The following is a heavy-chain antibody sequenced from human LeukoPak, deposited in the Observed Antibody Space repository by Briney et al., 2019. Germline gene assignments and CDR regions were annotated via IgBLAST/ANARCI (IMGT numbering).Heavy chain of an antibody. J-gene: IGHJ4*02. CDR2: INAGNGNT. CDR3: ARNLVGATSFDY. Sequence: GASVKVSCKASGYTFTSYDINWVRQAPGQRLEWMGWINAGNGNTKYSQKLQGRVTITTDTSASTAYMELSSLRSEDTAVYYCARNLVGATSFDYWGQGTLVTVSS. V-gene: IGHV1-3*01. CDR1: GYTFTSYD. D-gene: IGHD1-26*01.